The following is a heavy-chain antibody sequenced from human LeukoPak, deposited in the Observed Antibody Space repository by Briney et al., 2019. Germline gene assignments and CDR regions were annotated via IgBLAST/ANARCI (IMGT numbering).Heavy chain of an antibody. D-gene: IGHD3-10*01. J-gene: IGHJ4*02. CDR2: IYPGDSDT. V-gene: IGHV5-51*01. Sequence: GESLKISCKGSGYSFTSYWIGWVRQMPGKGLEWMGIIYPGDSDTRYSPSFQGQVTISADKSISTAYLQWSSLKASDTAMYYCARQVFSAYTVVYYYGSGSYFDYWGQGTLVTVSS. CDR3: ARQVFSAYTVVYYYGSGSYFDY. CDR1: GYSFTSYW.